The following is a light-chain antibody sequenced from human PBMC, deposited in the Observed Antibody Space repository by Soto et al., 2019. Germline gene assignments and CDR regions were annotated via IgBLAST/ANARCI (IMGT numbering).Light chain of an antibody. Sequence: EIVMTQSPATLSVSPGERATLSCRASQSGSRNLAWYQQKPGQAPRLLLYGASTRATGIPARFSGSGAGTDFTLTISSLQSEDSAVYYCQQYNNWPPPFGQGTRLEIK. J-gene: IGKJ5*01. CDR1: QSGSRN. CDR3: QQYNNWPPP. CDR2: GAS. V-gene: IGKV3-15*01.